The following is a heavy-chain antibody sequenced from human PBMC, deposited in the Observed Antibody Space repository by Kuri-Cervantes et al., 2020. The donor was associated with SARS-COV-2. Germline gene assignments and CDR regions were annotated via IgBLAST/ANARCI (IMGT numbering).Heavy chain of an antibody. CDR1: GFTFSSYS. J-gene: IGHJ3*02. D-gene: IGHD1-26*01. V-gene: IGHV3-21*01. CDR3: AKDISWELLGHAFDI. Sequence: LSLTCAASGFTFSSYSMNWVRQAPGKGLEWVSSISSSSSYIYYADSVKGRFTISRDNAKNSLYLQMNSLRAEDTAVYYCAKDISWELLGHAFDIWGQGTMVTVSS. CDR2: ISSSSSYI.